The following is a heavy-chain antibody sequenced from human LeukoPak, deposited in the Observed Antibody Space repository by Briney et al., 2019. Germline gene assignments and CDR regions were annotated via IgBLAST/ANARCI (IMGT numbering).Heavy chain of an antibody. CDR1: GGSISSYY. J-gene: IGHJ6*03. Sequence: SETLSLTCTVSGGSISSYYWSWIRQPPGKGLEWIGYIYYSGSTNYNPSLKSRVTISVDTSKNQFSLKLGSVTAADAAVYYCARGVSSSSPGDYYYYYMDVWGKGTTVTVSS. CDR2: IYYSGST. D-gene: IGHD6-6*01. V-gene: IGHV4-59*01. CDR3: ARGVSSSSPGDYYYYYMDV.